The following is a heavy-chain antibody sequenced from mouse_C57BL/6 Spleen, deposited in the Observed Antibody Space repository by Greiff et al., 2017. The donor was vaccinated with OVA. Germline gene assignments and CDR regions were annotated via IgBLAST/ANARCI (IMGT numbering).Heavy chain of an antibody. CDR3: ARDHSSGLAWFAY. CDR1: GFTFSSYA. J-gene: IGHJ3*01. CDR2: ISDGGSYT. V-gene: IGHV5-4*01. Sequence: EVKLVESGGGLVKPGGSLKLSCAASGFTFSSYAMSWVRQTPEKRLEWVATISDGGSYTYYPDNVKGRFTISRDNAKNNLYLQMSHLKSEDTAMYYCARDHSSGLAWFAYWGQGTLVTVSA. D-gene: IGHD3-1*01.